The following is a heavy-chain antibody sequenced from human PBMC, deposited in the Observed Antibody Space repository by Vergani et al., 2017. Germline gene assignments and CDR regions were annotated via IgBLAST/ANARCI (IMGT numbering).Heavy chain of an antibody. CDR1: GFTFDDYA. V-gene: IGHV3-43*02. CDR3: ATALGLTGTVEYYFDY. D-gene: IGHD7-27*01. CDR2: ISGDGGST. J-gene: IGHJ4*02. Sequence: VQLVESGGGVVQPGRSLRLSCAASGFTFDDYAMHWVRQAPGKGLEWVSLISGDGGSTYYADSVKGRFTIARDNSKNSLYLQMNSLRTEDTALYYCATALGLTGTVEYYFDYWGQGTLVTVSS.